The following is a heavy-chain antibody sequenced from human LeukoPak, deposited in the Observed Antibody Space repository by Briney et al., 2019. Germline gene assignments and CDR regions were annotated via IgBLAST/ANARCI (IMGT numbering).Heavy chain of an antibody. Sequence: GRSLRLSCAASGFTFSSYAMRWVRQAPGKGLEWVSAISGSAGSTYYADSVKGRFTISRDNSKNMLYLQMNSLRAEDTAVYYCAKVAYSSGWSPSNWGQGTLVTVSS. CDR3: AKVAYSSGWSPSN. D-gene: IGHD6-19*01. CDR1: GFTFSSYA. J-gene: IGHJ4*02. V-gene: IGHV3-23*01. CDR2: ISGSAGST.